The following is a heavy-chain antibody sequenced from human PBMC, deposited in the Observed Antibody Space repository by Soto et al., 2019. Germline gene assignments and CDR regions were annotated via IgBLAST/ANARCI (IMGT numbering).Heavy chain of an antibody. Sequence: SETLSLTCAVYGGSFSGYYWSWIRQPPGKGLEWIGEINHSGSTNYNPSLKSRVTISVDTSKNQFSLKLSSVTAADTAVYYCARLHFQMRGGDYWGQGTLVTVSS. CDR3: ARLHFQMRGGDY. D-gene: IGHD1-26*01. CDR1: GGSFSGYY. J-gene: IGHJ4*02. CDR2: INHSGST. V-gene: IGHV4-34*01.